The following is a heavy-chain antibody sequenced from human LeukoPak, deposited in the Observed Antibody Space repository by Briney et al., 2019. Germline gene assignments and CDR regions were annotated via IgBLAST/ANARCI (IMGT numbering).Heavy chain of an antibody. V-gene: IGHV3-7*01. CDR1: GFTFSSYW. D-gene: IGHD3-22*01. CDR2: IKEDGSEK. CDR3: ARSYYDSSGYYPGSFDY. Sequence: GESLKISCAASGFTFSSYWMSWVRQAPGKGLEWVANIKEDGSEKYYVDSLKGRFTISRDNAKNSLFLQMNSLRAEDTAVYYCARSYYDSSGYYPGSFDYWGQGTLVTVSS. J-gene: IGHJ4*02.